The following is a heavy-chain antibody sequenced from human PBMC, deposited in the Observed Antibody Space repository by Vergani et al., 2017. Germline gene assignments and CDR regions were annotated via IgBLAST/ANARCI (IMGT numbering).Heavy chain of an antibody. CDR1: GDPISSNNC. V-gene: IGHV4-4*02. J-gene: IGHJ4*02. Sequence: QVQLLESGPGLLKPSETLSLPCSVSGDPISSNNCWTWVRQPPGKGLEWIGEICHTEDTKYSPSLKSRVTVSVDESRNLFSLRLNSVTAADTAVYYCATIGYRRWGYYFDYWGQGILVTVSS. CDR2: ICHTEDT. D-gene: IGHD2-2*02. CDR3: ATIGYRRWGYYFDY.